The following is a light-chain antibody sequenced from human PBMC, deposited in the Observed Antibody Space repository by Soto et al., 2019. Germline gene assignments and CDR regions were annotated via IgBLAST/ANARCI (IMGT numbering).Light chain of an antibody. J-gene: IGKJ4*01. V-gene: IGKV3-20*01. CDR1: QSVGNNK. Sequence: EIVLTQSPGTLSLSPGERATLSCRASQSVGNNKLAWYQQKPGQAPRFLTYDASSRATGTPDKFRGSGSGTDCPLTITRLEPEDFAVYYCQQYGSTPLTFGGGTKIEI. CDR3: QQYGSTPLT. CDR2: DAS.